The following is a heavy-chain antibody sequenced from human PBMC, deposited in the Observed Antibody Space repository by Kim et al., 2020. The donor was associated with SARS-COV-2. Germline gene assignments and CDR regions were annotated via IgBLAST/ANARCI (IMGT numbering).Heavy chain of an antibody. V-gene: IGHV3-15*01. D-gene: IGHD6-19*01. CDR3: VTEKPLYSSTAGFDF. J-gene: IGHJ4*02. CDR2: IKSQTDGATT. CDR1: GLSFNNVC. Sequence: GGSLRLSCAASGLSFNNVCMSWVRQAPGKGLEWVGRIKSQTDGATTDYITPVKGRFTISRDDSNNVLYLQMSSLDSEDTAIYYCVTEKPLYSSTAGFDFWGQGTLVTVSS.